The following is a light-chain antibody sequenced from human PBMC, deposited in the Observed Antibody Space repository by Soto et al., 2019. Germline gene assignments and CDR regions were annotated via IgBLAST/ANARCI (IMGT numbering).Light chain of an antibody. Sequence: QSALNQPPSASGSPGQSVTISCTGTSSDVGGYNYVSWYQQYPGSAPKLMIYEVTKRPSGVPDRFSGSKSGNTASLTVSGLQPEDEADYYCSSYAASNNFYFVFGGGTQLTVL. CDR3: SSYAASNNFYFV. J-gene: IGLJ3*02. V-gene: IGLV2-8*01. CDR1: SSDVGGYNY. CDR2: EVT.